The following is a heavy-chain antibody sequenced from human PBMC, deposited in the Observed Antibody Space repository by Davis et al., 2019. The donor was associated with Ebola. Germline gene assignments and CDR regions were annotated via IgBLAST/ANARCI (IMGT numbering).Heavy chain of an antibody. D-gene: IGHD5-12*01. V-gene: IGHV4-59*11. CDR1: GGSISSHY. CDR2: IYYSGST. Sequence: PSETLSLTCTVSGGSISSHYWSWIRQPPGKGLEWIGYIYYSGSTNYNPSLKSRVTISVDTSKKQFSLKLSSVTAADTAVYYCAGSGPPPYYYYMDVWGKGTTVTVSS. CDR3: AGSGPPPYYYYMDV. J-gene: IGHJ6*03.